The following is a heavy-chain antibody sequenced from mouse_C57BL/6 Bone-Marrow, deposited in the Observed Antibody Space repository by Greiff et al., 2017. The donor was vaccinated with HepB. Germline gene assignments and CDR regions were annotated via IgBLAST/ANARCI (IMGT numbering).Heavy chain of an antibody. CDR1: GYTFTSYW. J-gene: IGHJ4*01. Sequence: QVQLKQPGAELVRPGSSVKLSCKASGYTFTSYWMHWVKQRPIQGLEWIGNIDPSDSETHYNQKFKDKATLTVDKSSSTAYMQLSSLTSEDSAVYYCARSGVTSYAMDYWGQGTSVTVSS. V-gene: IGHV1-52*01. CDR2: IDPSDSET. CDR3: ARSGVTSYAMDY. D-gene: IGHD2-2*01.